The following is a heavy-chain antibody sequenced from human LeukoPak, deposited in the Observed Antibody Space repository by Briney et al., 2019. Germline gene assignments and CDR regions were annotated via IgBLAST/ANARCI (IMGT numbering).Heavy chain of an antibody. CDR2: IFSGNNA. V-gene: IGHV3-53*01. D-gene: IGHD2-2*01. Sequence: GGSLRLSCAASGFTVSSKYMGWARQAPGKGLEWVSIIFSGNNAYYVDSVKGRFTISRDNSKNTVYLQMNSLRAEDTAVYYCARDFGLGYCDSTSCYGWFDPWGQGTLATVSS. CDR1: GFTVSSKY. J-gene: IGHJ5*02. CDR3: ARDFGLGYCDSTSCYGWFDP.